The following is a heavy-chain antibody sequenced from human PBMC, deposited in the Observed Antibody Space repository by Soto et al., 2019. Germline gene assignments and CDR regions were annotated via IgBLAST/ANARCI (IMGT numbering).Heavy chain of an antibody. CDR3: AKVLQYHYYMDV. J-gene: IGHJ6*03. V-gene: IGHV3-23*01. CDR2: IGGGGSGT. CDR1: GFTFSRSA. D-gene: IGHD4-4*01. Sequence: PGGSLRLSCAASGFTFSRSAMNWARQAPGKGLEWVSAIGGGGSGTYYADSVKGRFTSTRDDSKNTLYLQMNSLRAEDTAVYYCAKVLQYHYYMDVWGKGTTVTVSS.